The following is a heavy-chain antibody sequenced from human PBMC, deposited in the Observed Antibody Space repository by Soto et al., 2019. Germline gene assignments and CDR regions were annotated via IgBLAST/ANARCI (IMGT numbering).Heavy chain of an antibody. J-gene: IGHJ4*02. V-gene: IGHV3-7*01. Sequence: GGSLRLSCAASGFTFSSYWMSWVRQAPGKGLEWVANIKQDGSEKYYVDSVKGRFTISRDNAKNSLYLQMNSLRAEDTAVYYCARSGYCSSTSCYYFEYWGQGTLVTVSS. CDR1: GFTFSSYW. D-gene: IGHD2-2*01. CDR3: ARSGYCSSTSCYYFEY. CDR2: IKQDGSEK.